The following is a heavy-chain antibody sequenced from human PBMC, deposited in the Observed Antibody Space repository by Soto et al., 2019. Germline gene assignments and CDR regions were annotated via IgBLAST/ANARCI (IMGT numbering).Heavy chain of an antibody. D-gene: IGHD2-15*01. Sequence: EVQLVETGGGLIQPGGSLRLSCAASGFTVSSNYMSWVRQAPGKGLEWISVIYSGDSTYYADSVKGRFTISRDNSKNTLYLQMNSLRAEDTAVYYCARSYCSGGNCYPYYFDYWGQGTLVTVSS. J-gene: IGHJ4*02. CDR3: ARSYCSGGNCYPYYFDY. V-gene: IGHV3-53*02. CDR1: GFTVSSNY. CDR2: IYSGDST.